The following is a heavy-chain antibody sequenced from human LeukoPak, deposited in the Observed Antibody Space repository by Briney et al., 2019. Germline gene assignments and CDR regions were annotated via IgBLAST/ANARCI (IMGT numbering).Heavy chain of an antibody. CDR3: ASEVGETMVRGVIIGQYYYYYMDV. CDR1: GYTFTSYG. CDR2: ISAYNGNT. V-gene: IGHV1-18*01. J-gene: IGHJ6*03. D-gene: IGHD3-10*01. Sequence: ASVKVSCKASGYTFTSYGISWVRQAPGQGLEWMGWISAYNGNTNYAQKLQGRVTMTTDTSTSTAYMELRSLRSDDTAVYYCASEVGETMVRGVIIGQYYYYYMDVWGKGTTVTVSS.